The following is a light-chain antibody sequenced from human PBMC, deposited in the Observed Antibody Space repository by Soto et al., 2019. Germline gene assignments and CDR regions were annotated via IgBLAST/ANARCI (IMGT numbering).Light chain of an antibody. CDR3: SSYTISRILSYV. CDR2: DVI. CDR1: SSDIVGFSF. J-gene: IGLJ1*01. Sequence: QSALTQPSSVSGSPGQSITISCAGTSSDIVGFSFVSWFQQLPGNAPKLLIYDVINRPSGVSNRFSGSKSGNTASLTISGLQAEDEADYYCSSYTISRILSYVFGPGTKVTVL. V-gene: IGLV2-14*03.